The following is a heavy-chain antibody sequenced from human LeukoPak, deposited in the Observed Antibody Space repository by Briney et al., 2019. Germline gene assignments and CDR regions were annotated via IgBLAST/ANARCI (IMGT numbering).Heavy chain of an antibody. D-gene: IGHD7-27*01. Sequence: SETLSLTCSVSGGSVNSYYWSWIRQPPGKGLEWIGYVYTTGRTNYNPSLKSRVTISVDTSKNQFSLKLSSVTAADTAVYYCAKILGSGVWYGFDIWGQGTMVTVSS. CDR1: GGSVNSYY. CDR2: VYTTGRT. V-gene: IGHV4-4*09. CDR3: AKILGSGVWYGFDI. J-gene: IGHJ3*02.